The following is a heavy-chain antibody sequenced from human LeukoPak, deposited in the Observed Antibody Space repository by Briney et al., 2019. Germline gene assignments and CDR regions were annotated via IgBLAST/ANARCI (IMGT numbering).Heavy chain of an antibody. CDR1: GFTFSNAW. V-gene: IGHV3-15*01. CDR3: VGGYDFWSGYSLFDY. D-gene: IGHD3-3*01. Sequence: GGSLRLSCAASGFTFSNAWMSWVRQAPGKGLEWVGRIKSKTDGCTTDYAAPVKGRFTISRYDSKNTLYLQMNSLKTEDTAVYYCVGGYDFWSGYSLFDYWGQGTLVTVSS. J-gene: IGHJ4*02. CDR2: IKSKTDGCTT.